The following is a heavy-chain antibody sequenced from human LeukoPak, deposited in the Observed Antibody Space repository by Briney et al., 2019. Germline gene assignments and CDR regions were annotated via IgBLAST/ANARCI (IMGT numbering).Heavy chain of an antibody. J-gene: IGHJ3*02. D-gene: IGHD3-9*01. Sequence: GGSLRLSCADSGFAFSSHWMHWVRQAPGKGLVWVSRIKYDASSTSYADSVKGRFTVSRDNAKNTLYLQMNSLRAEDTAVYYCAKASRYDILTGYYSDAFDIWGQGTMVTVSS. CDR3: AKASRYDILTGYYSDAFDI. CDR2: IKYDASST. CDR1: GFAFSSHW. V-gene: IGHV3-74*01.